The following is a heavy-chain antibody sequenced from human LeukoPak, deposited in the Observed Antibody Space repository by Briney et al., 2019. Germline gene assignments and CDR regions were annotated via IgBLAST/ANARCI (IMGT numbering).Heavy chain of an antibody. D-gene: IGHD3-3*01. CDR2: IYYSGST. CDR1: GGSISSGDYY. J-gene: IGHJ6*03. V-gene: IGHV4-30-4*01. CDR3: ARPLSEVDDFWSGYPVYMDV. Sequence: SQTLSLTCTVSGGSISSGDYYWSWIRQPPGKGLEWIGYIYYSGSTYYNPSLKSRVTISVDTSKNQFSLKLSSVTAADTAVYYCARPLSEVDDFWSGYPVYMDVWGKGTTVTVSS.